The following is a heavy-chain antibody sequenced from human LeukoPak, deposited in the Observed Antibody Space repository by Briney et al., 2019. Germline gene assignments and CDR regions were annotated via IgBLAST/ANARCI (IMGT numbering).Heavy chain of an antibody. CDR3: ARWEVRLNAFEM. D-gene: IGHD3-10*01. CDR2: INHSGST. Sequence: SETLSLTCAVYGGSFSGYYWSWIRQPPGKGLEWIGEINHSGSTNYNPSLKSRVTISVDKSKNQFSLKLSSVTAADTAVYYCARWEVRLNAFEMWGQGTMVTVSS. CDR1: GGSFSGYY. V-gene: IGHV4-34*01. J-gene: IGHJ3*02.